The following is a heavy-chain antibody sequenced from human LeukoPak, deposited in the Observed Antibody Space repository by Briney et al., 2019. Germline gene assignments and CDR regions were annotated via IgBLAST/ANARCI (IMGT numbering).Heavy chain of an antibody. CDR3: ARDAADYYYDSSGYHYYFDY. Sequence: GGSLRLSCAASGFTFSSYSMNWVRQAPGKGLEWVSSISSSSSYIYYADSVKGRFTISRDNAKNSLYLQMNSLRAEDTAVYYCARDAADYYYDSSGYHYYFDYWGQGTLVIVSS. J-gene: IGHJ4*02. CDR2: ISSSSSYI. D-gene: IGHD3-22*01. V-gene: IGHV3-21*01. CDR1: GFTFSSYS.